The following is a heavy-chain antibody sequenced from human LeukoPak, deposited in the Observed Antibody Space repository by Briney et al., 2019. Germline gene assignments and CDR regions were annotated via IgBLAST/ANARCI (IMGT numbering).Heavy chain of an antibody. D-gene: IGHD1-1*01. J-gene: IGHJ6*02. Sequence: KPSQTLSHTCTVSGGSISSGGYYWSWIRQHPGKGLEWIGYIYYSGSTYYNPSLKSRVTISVDTSKNQFSLKLSSVTAADTAVYYCARDRYQLERRVSYGMDVWGQGTTVTVSS. CDR2: IYYSGST. CDR3: ARDRYQLERRVSYGMDV. V-gene: IGHV4-31*03. CDR1: GGSISSGGYY.